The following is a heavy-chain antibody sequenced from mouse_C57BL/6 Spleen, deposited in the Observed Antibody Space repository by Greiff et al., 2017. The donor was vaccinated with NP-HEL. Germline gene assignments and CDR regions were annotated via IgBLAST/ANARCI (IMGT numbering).Heavy chain of an antibody. CDR1: GYTFTDYN. J-gene: IGHJ2*01. CDR2: INPNNGGT. D-gene: IGHD1-2*01. Sequence: VQLQQSGPELVKPGASVKLSCKASGYTFTDYNMHWVKQSHGKSLEWIGYINPNNGGTSYNQKFKGKATLTVNTSSSTAYLQLRSLTSEDSAVYYCAKSITTAFDYWGQGTTLTVSS. V-gene: IGHV1-22*01. CDR3: AKSITTAFDY.